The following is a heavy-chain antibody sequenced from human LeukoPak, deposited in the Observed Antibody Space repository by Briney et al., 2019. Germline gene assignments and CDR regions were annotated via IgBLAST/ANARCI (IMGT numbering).Heavy chain of an antibody. Sequence: GGSLRLSCAASGFTFSSYAMHWVRQAPGKGLEWVAVISYDGSNNYYADSVKGRFTISRDNAKNSLYLQMNSLRAEDTAVYYCAELGITMIGGVWGKGTTVTISP. CDR3: AELGITMIGGV. D-gene: IGHD3-10*02. J-gene: IGHJ6*04. CDR2: ISYDGSNN. CDR1: GFTFSSYA. V-gene: IGHV3-30*04.